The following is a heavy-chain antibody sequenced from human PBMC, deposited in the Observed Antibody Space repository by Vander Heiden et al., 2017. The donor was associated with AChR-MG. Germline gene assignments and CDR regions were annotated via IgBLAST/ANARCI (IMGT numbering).Heavy chain of an antibody. CDR1: GDSVSSQDYT. Sequence: QVQLQEPGPELVKPSQTLSLTCSVSGDSVSSQDYTWNWNRQHPGKGLEWVGYIFYNGPAYYNPSLRSRVIISVDTSRNQFSLKLTSVTAADTAVYYCARSDILITSDATYYTPLDVWGQGTAAIVSS. CDR2: IFYNGPA. D-gene: IGHD1-26*01. J-gene: IGHJ6*02. CDR3: ARSDILITSDATYYTPLDV. V-gene: IGHV4-30-4*01.